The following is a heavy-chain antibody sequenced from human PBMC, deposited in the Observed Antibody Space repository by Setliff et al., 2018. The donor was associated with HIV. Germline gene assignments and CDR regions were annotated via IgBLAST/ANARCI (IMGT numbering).Heavy chain of an antibody. CDR1: GFTSSDYY. J-gene: IGHJ3*02. D-gene: IGHD3-22*01. CDR2: ISNSFTYT. Sequence: GGSLRLSCAASGFTSSDYYMSWIRQAPGKGLEWVSYISNSFTYTNYADSVKGRFTISRDNAKNSLHLQMNSLRAEDTAVYYCARPSVDSSGGDAFDIWGQGTMVTVSS. V-gene: IGHV3-11*03. CDR3: ARPSVDSSGGDAFDI.